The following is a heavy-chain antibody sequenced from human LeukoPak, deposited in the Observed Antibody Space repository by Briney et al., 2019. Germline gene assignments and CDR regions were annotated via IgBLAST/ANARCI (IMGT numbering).Heavy chain of an antibody. J-gene: IGHJ4*02. CDR2: MNPNSGNT. CDR3: ARDYYYDSSGYYGGFDY. Sequence: GASVKVSCKASGYTFTSYDINWVRQATGQGLEWMGWMNPNSGNTGYAQKLQGRVTMTTDTSTSTAYMELRSLRSDDTAVYYCARDYYYDSSGYYGGFDYWGQGTLVTVSS. V-gene: IGHV1-8*01. D-gene: IGHD3-22*01. CDR1: GYTFTSYD.